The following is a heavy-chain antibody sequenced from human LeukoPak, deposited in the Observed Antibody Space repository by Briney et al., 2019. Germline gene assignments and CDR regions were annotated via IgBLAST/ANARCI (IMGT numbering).Heavy chain of an antibody. CDR3: ARLLRDDSSGYWFY. CDR2: IYYSGST. V-gene: IGHV4-39*01. J-gene: IGHJ4*02. D-gene: IGHD3-22*01. CDR1: GGSISSSSYY. Sequence: SETLSLTCTVSGGSISSSSYYWGWIRQPPGKGLEWTGSIYYSGSTYYNPSLKSRVTISVDTSKNQFSLNLNSVTAADTAVYYCARLLRDDSSGYWFYWGQGTLVTVSS.